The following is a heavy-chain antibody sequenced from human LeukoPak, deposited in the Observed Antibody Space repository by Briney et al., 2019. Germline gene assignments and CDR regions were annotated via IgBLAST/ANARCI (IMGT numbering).Heavy chain of an antibody. D-gene: IGHD3-22*01. CDR2: IIPIFGTA. Sequence: ASVKVSCKASGGTFSSYAISWVRQAPGQGLEWMGGIIPIFGTANYAQKFQGGVTITADESTSTAYMELSSLRSEDTAVYYCATTPNTYYYDSSGYPDYWGQGTLVTVSS. V-gene: IGHV1-69*13. CDR1: GGTFSSYA. J-gene: IGHJ4*02. CDR3: ATTPNTYYYDSSGYPDY.